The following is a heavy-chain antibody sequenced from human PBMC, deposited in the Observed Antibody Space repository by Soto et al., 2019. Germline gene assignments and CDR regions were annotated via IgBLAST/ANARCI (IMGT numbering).Heavy chain of an antibody. CDR3: AKDWDSNWYCCYGMDV. V-gene: IGHV3-9*01. CDR1: GFTFDDYA. J-gene: IGHJ6*02. Sequence: EVPLVESGGGLVQPGRSLRLSCAASGFTFDDYAMHWVRQAPGKGLEWVSGIRWNSGSIGYADSVKGRFTISRDNAKNSLYLQMNSLRAEDTDLYYCAKDWDSNWYCCYGMDVWGQGTTVTVSS. D-gene: IGHD4-4*01. CDR2: IRWNSGSI.